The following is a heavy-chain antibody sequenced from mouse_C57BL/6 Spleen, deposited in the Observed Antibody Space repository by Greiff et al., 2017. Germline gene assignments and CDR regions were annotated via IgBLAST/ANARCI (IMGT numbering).Heavy chain of an antibody. CDR3: ARGGADGYYGFDD. D-gene: IGHD2-3*01. V-gene: IGHV1-9*01. Sequence: VQLQQSGAELMKPGASVTLSCKATGYTFTGYWIEWVKQRPGHGLEWIGEILPGSGSTNYNEKFKGKATFTADTSSNTAYMQLSSLTTEYSAIYACARGGADGYYGFDDWGQGTTLTVSS. CDR2: ILPGSGST. CDR1: GYTFTGYW. J-gene: IGHJ2*01.